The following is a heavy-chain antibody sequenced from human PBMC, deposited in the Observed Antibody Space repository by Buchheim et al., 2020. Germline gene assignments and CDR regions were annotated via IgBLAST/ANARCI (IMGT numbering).Heavy chain of an antibody. Sequence: EVQLLESGGGLVQPGGSLRLSCAASGFTFSNYVMSWVRQAPGKGLEWVSSISDSGGSTYYADSVKGRFTVSRDNSKNKLYLQMNSLRAEDAAVYYCAKADGSLPYGMGVWGQGTT. CDR1: GFTFSNYV. CDR2: ISDSGGST. V-gene: IGHV3-23*01. D-gene: IGHD3-10*01. J-gene: IGHJ6*02. CDR3: AKADGSLPYGMGV.